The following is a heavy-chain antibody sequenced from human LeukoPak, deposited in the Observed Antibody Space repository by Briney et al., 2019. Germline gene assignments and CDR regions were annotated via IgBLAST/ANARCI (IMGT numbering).Heavy chain of an antibody. CDR3: ARGGTVMTENWFDT. Sequence: PGGSLRLSCAASGFTFSSYSMNWVRQAPGKGLEWVSLITSRSSFIYYADAVKGRFTISRDNAKSSLYLQMDSLRAEDTAVYYCARGGTVMTENWFDTWGQGTLVTVSS. CDR1: GFTFSSYS. V-gene: IGHV3-21*01. D-gene: IGHD1-7*01. J-gene: IGHJ5*02. CDR2: ITSRSSFI.